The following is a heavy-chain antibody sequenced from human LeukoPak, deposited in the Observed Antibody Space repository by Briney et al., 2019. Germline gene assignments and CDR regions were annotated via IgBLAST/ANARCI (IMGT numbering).Heavy chain of an antibody. CDR3: VSWAGVGTSSWYFGPFDY. D-gene: IGHD6-13*01. V-gene: IGHV3-23*01. J-gene: IGHJ4*02. Sequence: GGSLRLSCTASGFTFSGNAMNWVRQAPGKGLEWVSLISSSGGTTYYADSVKGRFTISRDNSRSTLYLQMNSLRAEDTAVYYCVSWAGVGTSSWYFGPFDYWGQGTLVNVSS. CDR2: ISSSGGTT. CDR1: GFTFSGNA.